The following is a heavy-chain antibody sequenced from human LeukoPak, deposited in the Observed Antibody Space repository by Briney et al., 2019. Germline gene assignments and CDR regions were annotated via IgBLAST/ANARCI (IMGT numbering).Heavy chain of an antibody. CDR1: GFTFDDYA. V-gene: IGHV3-48*03. D-gene: IGHD6-19*01. CDR2: ISSSGSTI. Sequence: GGSLRLSCAASGFTFDDYAMNWVRRAPGNGLEWVSYISSSGSTIYYADSVKGRFTISRDNAKNSLYLQMNSLRAEDTAVYYCARGGSSGYYYYYMDVWGKGTTVTISS. J-gene: IGHJ6*03. CDR3: ARGGSSGYYYYYMDV.